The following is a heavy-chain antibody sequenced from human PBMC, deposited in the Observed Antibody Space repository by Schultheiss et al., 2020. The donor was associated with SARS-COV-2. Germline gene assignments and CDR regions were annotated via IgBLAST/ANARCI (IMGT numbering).Heavy chain of an antibody. Sequence: GGSLRLSCVGSGFTFKNHWMHWVRQAPGKGLEWVAVISYDGSNKYYADSVKGRFTISRDNSKNTLYLQMNSLKTEDTAWYYCTTDGYPPHYFDYWGQGTLVTVSS. CDR2: ISYDGSNK. CDR3: TTDGYPPHYFDY. D-gene: IGHD2-2*03. CDR1: GFTFKNHW. V-gene: IGHV3-33*05. J-gene: IGHJ4*02.